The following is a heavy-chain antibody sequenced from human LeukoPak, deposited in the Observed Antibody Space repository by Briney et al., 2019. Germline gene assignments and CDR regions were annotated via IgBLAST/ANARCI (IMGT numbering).Heavy chain of an antibody. CDR3: ARDEDWSGYYGAFDI. Sequence: GRSLRLSCAASGFTFSIYWMHWVRQAPGKGLVWVSRINSDGSSTSYADSVNGRFTISRDNAKNTLYLQMNSLRAEDTAVYYCARDEDWSGYYGAFDIWGQGTMVTVSS. V-gene: IGHV3-74*01. CDR2: INSDGSST. CDR1: GFTFSIYW. J-gene: IGHJ3*02. D-gene: IGHD3-3*01.